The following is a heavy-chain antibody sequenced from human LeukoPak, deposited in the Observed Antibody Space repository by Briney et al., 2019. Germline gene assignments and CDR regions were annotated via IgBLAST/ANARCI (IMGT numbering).Heavy chain of an antibody. J-gene: IGHJ6*02. D-gene: IGHD3-3*01. V-gene: IGHV1-18*01. CDR3: ARDQDFWSGYYHYGMDV. Sequence: EASVKVSCKASGYTFTSYGISWVRQAPGQGLEWMGWISAYNGNTNYAQKLQGRVTMTTDTSTSTAYMELRSLRSDDTAVYYCARDQDFWSGYYHYGMDVWGQGTTVTVSS. CDR2: ISAYNGNT. CDR1: GYTFTSYG.